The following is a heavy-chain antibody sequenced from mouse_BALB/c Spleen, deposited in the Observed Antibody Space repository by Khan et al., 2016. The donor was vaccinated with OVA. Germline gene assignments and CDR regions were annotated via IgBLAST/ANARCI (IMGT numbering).Heavy chain of an antibody. CDR1: GFTFSSYG. V-gene: IGHV5-6-3*01. J-gene: IGHJ2*01. Sequence: EVELVESGGGLVQPGGSLKLSCAASGFTFSSYGMSWVRQTPEKRLELVASINSNGGSTYYPDSVKGRFTISRDNAKNTLYLQMSSLKSEETAMYSRARIARTINWGQGTTLTVSS. CDR2: INSNGGST. CDR3: ARIARTIN.